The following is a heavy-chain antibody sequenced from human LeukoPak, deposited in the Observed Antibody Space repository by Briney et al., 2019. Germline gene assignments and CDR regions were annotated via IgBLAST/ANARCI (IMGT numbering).Heavy chain of an antibody. CDR3: ARGFGYDFWSGYYPPGGNYYYGMDV. CDR2: IYYSGST. Sequence: SETLSLTCTVSGGSISSYYWSWIRQPPGKGLEWIGYIYYSGSTNYNPSLKSRVTISVDTSKNQFSLKLSSVTAADTAVYYCARGFGYDFWSGYYPPGGNYYYGMDVWGQGTTVTVSS. V-gene: IGHV4-59*01. J-gene: IGHJ6*02. CDR1: GGSISSYY. D-gene: IGHD3-3*01.